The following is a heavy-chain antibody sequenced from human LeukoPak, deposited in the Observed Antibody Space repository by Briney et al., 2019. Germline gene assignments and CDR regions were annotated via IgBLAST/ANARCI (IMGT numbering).Heavy chain of an antibody. J-gene: IGHJ4*02. CDR3: ARGTVTTDLTSYTIDY. CDR1: GGSFSGYY. CDR2: INHSGST. Sequence: SETLSLTCAVSGGSFSGYYWSWIRQPPGKGLEWIGEINHSGSTNYNPSLKSRVTISVDTSKNQFSLKLSSVTAADTAVYYCARGTVTTDLTSYTIDYWGQGTLVTVSS. V-gene: IGHV4-34*01. D-gene: IGHD4-11*01.